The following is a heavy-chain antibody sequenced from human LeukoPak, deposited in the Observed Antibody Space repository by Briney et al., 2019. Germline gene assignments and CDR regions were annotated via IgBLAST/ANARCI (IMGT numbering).Heavy chain of an antibody. D-gene: IGHD5-12*01. CDR2: IRYDGSNK. V-gene: IGHV3-30*02. Sequence: GGSLRLSCAASGFTFSSYGMHWVRQAPGKGLEWVAFIRYDGSNKYYADSVKGRFTISRDNSKNTLYLQMNSLRAEDTAVYYCAKASVPHIVATPIDYWGQGTLVTVSS. CDR3: AKASVPHIVATPIDY. CDR1: GFTFSSYG. J-gene: IGHJ4*02.